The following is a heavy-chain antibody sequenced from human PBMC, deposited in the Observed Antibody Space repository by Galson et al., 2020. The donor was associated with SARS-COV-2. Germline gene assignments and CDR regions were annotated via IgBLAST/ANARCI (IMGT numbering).Heavy chain of an antibody. CDR1: GYSISSGYY. CDR2: IYHSGST. CDR3: ARVEERGYSYGTFDY. V-gene: IGHV4-38-2*02. Sequence: SETLSLTCTVSGYSISSGYYWGWIRQPPGKGLEWIGSIYHSGSTYYNPSLKSRVTISVDTSKNQFSLKLSSVTAADTAVYYCARVEERGYSYGTFDYWGQGTLVTVSS. J-gene: IGHJ4*02. D-gene: IGHD5-18*01.